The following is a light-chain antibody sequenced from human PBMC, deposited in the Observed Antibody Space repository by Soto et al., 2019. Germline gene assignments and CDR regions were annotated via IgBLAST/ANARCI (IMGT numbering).Light chain of an antibody. Sequence: DIQMTQSPSTLSASVGDRVTITCRASQSISRWLAWYQQRPGQAPKLLIYRASSLESGVPSRFSGSGFGKEFILTISSLQPDYFATYYCQQYESYWTFGQGTKVDIK. CDR3: QQYESYWT. CDR2: RAS. J-gene: IGKJ1*01. CDR1: QSISRW. V-gene: IGKV1-5*03.